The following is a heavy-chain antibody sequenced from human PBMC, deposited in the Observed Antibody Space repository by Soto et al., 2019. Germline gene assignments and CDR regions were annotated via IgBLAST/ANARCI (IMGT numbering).Heavy chain of an antibody. CDR3: AKQDYCSGGSCSTNY. V-gene: IGHV3-30*18. D-gene: IGHD2-15*01. CDR2: ISYDGSNK. J-gene: IGHJ4*02. CDR1: GFTFSSYG. Sequence: QVQLVESGGGVVQPGRSLRFSCAASGFTFSSYGMHWVRQAPGKGLEWVAVISYDGSNKYYADSVKGRFTISRDNSKNTLYLQMNSLRAEDTAVYYCAKQDYCSGGSCSTNYWGQGTLVTVSS.